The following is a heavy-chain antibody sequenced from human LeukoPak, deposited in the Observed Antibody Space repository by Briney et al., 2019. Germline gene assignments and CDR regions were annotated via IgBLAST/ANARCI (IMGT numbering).Heavy chain of an antibody. J-gene: IGHJ4*02. D-gene: IGHD2-2*01. V-gene: IGHV4-4*07. Sequence: PSETLSLTCTVSGGSISSYYWNWIRQPAGKGLEWIGRIYTSGNINYNPSLKSRVTISVDTSKNQFSLKLSSVTAADTAVYYCARSGCSSTSCYQADYWGQGTLVTVSS. CDR1: GGSISSYY. CDR3: ARSGCSSTSCYQADY. CDR2: IYTSGNI.